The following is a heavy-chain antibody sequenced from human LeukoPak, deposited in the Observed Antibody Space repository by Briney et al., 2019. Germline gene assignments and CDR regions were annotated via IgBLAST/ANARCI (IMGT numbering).Heavy chain of an antibody. V-gene: IGHV3-20*04. CDR3: ARYAVPAASYYYMDV. CDR2: INWNGGST. J-gene: IGHJ6*03. D-gene: IGHD2-2*01. CDR1: GFTFSSYA. Sequence: PGGSLRLSCAASGFTFSSYAMSWVRQAPGKGLEWVSGINWNGGSTGCADSVKGRFTISRDNAKNSLYLQMNSLRAEDTALYYCARYAVPAASYYYMDVWGKGTTVTVSS.